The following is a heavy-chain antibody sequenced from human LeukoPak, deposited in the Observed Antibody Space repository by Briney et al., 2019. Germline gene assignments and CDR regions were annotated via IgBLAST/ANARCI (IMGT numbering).Heavy chain of an antibody. CDR3: AKDIGGSYLGAFDI. CDR1: GFTFSSYE. J-gene: IGHJ3*02. V-gene: IGHV3-48*03. CDR2: ITSSSSTI. Sequence: GGSLRLSCAASGFTFSSYEMNWVRQAPGKGLEWVSYITSSSSTIYYADSVKGRFTISRDNAKNSLYLQMNSLRAEDTALYYCAKDIGGSYLGAFDIWGQGTMVTVSS. D-gene: IGHD1-26*01.